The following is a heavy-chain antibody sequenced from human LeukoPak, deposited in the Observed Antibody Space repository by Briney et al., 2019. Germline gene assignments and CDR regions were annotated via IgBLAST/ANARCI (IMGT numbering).Heavy chain of an antibody. CDR1: GGSFSGYY. Sequence: SETLSLTCAVYGGSFSGYYWSWIRQPPGKGLEWIGEINHSGSTNYNPSLKSRVTISVDTSKNQSSLKLSSVTAADTAVYYCAVRFLEWLWPEVGHFDYWGQGTLVTVSS. V-gene: IGHV4-34*01. J-gene: IGHJ4*02. D-gene: IGHD3-3*01. CDR3: AVRFLEWLWPEVGHFDY. CDR2: INHSGST.